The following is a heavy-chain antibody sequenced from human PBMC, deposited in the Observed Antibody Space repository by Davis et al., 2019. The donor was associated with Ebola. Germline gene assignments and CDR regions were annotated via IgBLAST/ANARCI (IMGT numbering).Heavy chain of an antibody. V-gene: IGHV4-4*07. CDR3: ARANTVTTEGYFDY. D-gene: IGHD4-17*01. CDR1: GGSINNYY. CDR2: IYISGST. Sequence: ESLKISCTVSGGSINNYYWSWIRQPAGKGLEWIGRIYISGSTNYNPSLKSRVTISVDRSKNQFSLKLSSVTAADTAVYYCARANTVTTEGYFDYWGQGTLVTVSS. J-gene: IGHJ4*02.